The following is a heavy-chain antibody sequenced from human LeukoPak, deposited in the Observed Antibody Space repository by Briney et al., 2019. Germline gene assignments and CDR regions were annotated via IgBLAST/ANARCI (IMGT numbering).Heavy chain of an antibody. D-gene: IGHD6-13*01. CDR3: ARVAGSSWYKGAGDY. CDR1: GFTFSSYS. J-gene: IGHJ4*02. CDR2: ISSSSSYI. Sequence: GGSLRLSCAASGFTFSSYSMNWVRQAPGKGLEWVSSISSSSSYIYYADSVKGRFTISRDDAKNSLYLQMNSLRAEDTAVYYCARVAGSSWYKGAGDYWGQGTLVTVSS. V-gene: IGHV3-21*01.